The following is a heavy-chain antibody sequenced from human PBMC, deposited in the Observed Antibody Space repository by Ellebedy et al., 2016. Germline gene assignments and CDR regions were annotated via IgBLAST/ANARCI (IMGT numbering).Heavy chain of an antibody. CDR3: TTPTDLGHYDICDY. CDR1: GFTFSNAW. D-gene: IGHD3-9*01. CDR2: IKSIPNGGTT. V-gene: IGHV3-15*01. J-gene: IGHJ4*02. Sequence: GESLKISCAASGFTFSNAWMSWVRQAPGKGLEWVGRIKSIPNGGTTDYAAPVKGRFTISRDDSKNTLYLQMNSLKTEDTAVYYCTTPTDLGHYDICDYWGQGTLVTVSS.